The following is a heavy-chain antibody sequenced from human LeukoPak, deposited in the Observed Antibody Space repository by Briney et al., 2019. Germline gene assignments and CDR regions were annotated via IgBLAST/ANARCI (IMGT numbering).Heavy chain of an antibody. V-gene: IGHV4-34*01. J-gene: IGHJ4*02. Sequence: PSETLSLTCAVHGGSFSGYYWSWIRQPPGKGLEWIGEINHSGSTNYNPSLKSRVTISVDTSKNQFSLKLSSVTAADTAVYYCARVGYSLRRWGQGTLVTVSS. CDR1: GGSFSGYY. D-gene: IGHD5-18*01. CDR3: ARVGYSLRR. CDR2: INHSGST.